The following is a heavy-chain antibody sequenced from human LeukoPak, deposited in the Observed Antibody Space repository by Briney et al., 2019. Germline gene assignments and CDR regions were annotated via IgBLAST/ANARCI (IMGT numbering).Heavy chain of an antibody. CDR1: GGSISSSSYY. J-gene: IGHJ4*02. CDR2: IYYSGST. D-gene: IGHD3-22*01. Sequence: SETLSLTCTVSGGSISSSSYYWGWIRQPPGKGLEWIGSIYYSGSTYYNPSLKSRVTRSVDTSKNQFSLKLSSVTAADTAVYYCASYPRHYYDSSGLCWGQGTLVTVSS. V-gene: IGHV4-39*01. CDR3: ASYPRHYYDSSGLC.